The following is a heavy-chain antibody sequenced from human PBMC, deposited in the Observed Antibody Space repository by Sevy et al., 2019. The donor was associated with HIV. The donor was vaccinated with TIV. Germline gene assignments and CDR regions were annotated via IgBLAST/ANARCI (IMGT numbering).Heavy chain of an antibody. D-gene: IGHD3-10*01. V-gene: IGHV4-59*11. CDR2: IHYSGST. J-gene: IGHJ3*02. Sequence: SETLSLTCTVSGGSITSHYWSWIRQPPGKGLEWIGYIHYSGSTNYNPSLKSRVTISADTSKNQFSLRPSSVTAADTAVYYCARGLGFDIWGQGTMVTVSS. CDR3: ARGLGFDI. CDR1: GGSITSHY.